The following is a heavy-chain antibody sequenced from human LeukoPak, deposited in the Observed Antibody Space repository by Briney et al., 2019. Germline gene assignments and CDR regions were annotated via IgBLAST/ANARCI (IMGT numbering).Heavy chain of an antibody. Sequence: GGSLRLSCAASGFTFSSYAMSWVRQAPGKGLEWVSAISGSGGSTYYADSVKGRFTIPRDNSKNTLYLQMNSLRAEDTAVYYCAKPSHGDYYLFDYWGQGTLVTVSS. CDR2: ISGSGGST. CDR3: AKPSHGDYYLFDY. V-gene: IGHV3-23*01. D-gene: IGHD4-17*01. J-gene: IGHJ4*02. CDR1: GFTFSSYA.